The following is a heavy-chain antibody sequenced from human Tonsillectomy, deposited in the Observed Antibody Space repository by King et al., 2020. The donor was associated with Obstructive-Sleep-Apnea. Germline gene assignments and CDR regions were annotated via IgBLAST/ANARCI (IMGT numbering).Heavy chain of an antibody. V-gene: IGHV3-23*04. J-gene: IGHJ4*02. D-gene: IGHD1-1*01. Sequence: VQLVESGGGLVQPGGSLRLSCAASGFTFGTYSMSWVRQAPGKGLEWVSAIRGSGGSTYYADSVKGRFTISRDNSKNTVYLQMNSLRAEDPAVYYCAKAHPTVNDYWGQGTLVTVSS. CDR1: GFTFGTYS. CDR3: AKAHPTVNDY. CDR2: IRGSGGST.